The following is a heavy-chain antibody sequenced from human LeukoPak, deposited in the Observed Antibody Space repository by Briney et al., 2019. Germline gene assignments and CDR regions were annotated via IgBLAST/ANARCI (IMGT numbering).Heavy chain of an antibody. D-gene: IGHD4/OR15-4a*01. J-gene: IGHJ4*02. V-gene: IGHV1-2*02. CDR1: GYTFTGYY. CDR3: ARDLTYLRIVPFDDY. CDR2: INLNNGGT. Sequence: ASVKVSCEASGYTFTGYYMHWLRQAPGRGLEWMGWINLNNGGTRYAQNLQGRVTLTRDTSISTAYMELSRLRSEDTAVYYCARDLTYLRIVPFDDYWGQGTLVTVSS.